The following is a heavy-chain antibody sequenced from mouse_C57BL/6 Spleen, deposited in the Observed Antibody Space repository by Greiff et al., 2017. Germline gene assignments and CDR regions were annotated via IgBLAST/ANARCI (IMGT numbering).Heavy chain of an antibody. CDR3: TGGGSSYAMDY. D-gene: IGHD1-1*01. Sequence: DVQLQESGAELVRPGASVKLSCTASGFNIKDDYMHWVKQRPEQGLEWIGWIDPENGDTEYASKFQGKATITADTSSNTAYLQLSSLTSEDTAVYYCTGGGSSYAMDYWGQGTSVTVSS. CDR1: GFNIKDDY. J-gene: IGHJ4*01. CDR2: IDPENGDT. V-gene: IGHV14-4*01.